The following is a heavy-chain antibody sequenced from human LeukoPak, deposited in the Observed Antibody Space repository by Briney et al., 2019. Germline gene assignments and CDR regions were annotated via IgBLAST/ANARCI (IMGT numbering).Heavy chain of an antibody. CDR1: GFTFSSYD. V-gene: IGHV3-13*01. D-gene: IGHD1-1*01. CDR2: IGTAGGT. CDR3: ARGTGTTYDDAFDI. Sequence: GGSLRLSCAASGFTFSSYDMHWVRQATGKGLEWVSAIGTAGGTYYPGSVKGRFTISRENAKNSLYLQMNSLRAGDTAVYYCARGTGTTYDDAFDIWGQGTMVTVSS. J-gene: IGHJ3*02.